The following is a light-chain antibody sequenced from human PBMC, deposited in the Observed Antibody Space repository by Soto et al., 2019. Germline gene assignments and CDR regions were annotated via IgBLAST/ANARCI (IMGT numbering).Light chain of an antibody. J-gene: IGKJ2*01. CDR3: QQYNDWPRT. Sequence: ETVMTQSPATLSVSPGERATLSCRASQSVSSNLAWYQQTPGQAPRLLIFAASTRATGIPARFSGSGSGTEFTLTISSLQSEDFAVYYCQQYNDWPRTFDQGTNLQIK. CDR1: QSVSSN. CDR2: AAS. V-gene: IGKV3-15*01.